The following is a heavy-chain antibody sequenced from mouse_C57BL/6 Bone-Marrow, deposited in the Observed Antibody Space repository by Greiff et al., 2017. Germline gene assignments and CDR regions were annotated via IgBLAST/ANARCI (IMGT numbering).Heavy chain of an antibody. V-gene: IGHV1-9*01. Sequence: QVQLQQSGAELMKPGASVKLSCKATGYTFTGYWIEWVKQRPGHGLEWIGEILPGSGSTNYNEKFKGKATFTADTSSNTDYRQLSRLTTEDSAIYYCAIYYGSRYWYFDVWGTGTTVTVSS. CDR3: AIYYGSRYWYFDV. J-gene: IGHJ1*03. CDR2: ILPGSGST. CDR1: GYTFTGYW. D-gene: IGHD1-1*01.